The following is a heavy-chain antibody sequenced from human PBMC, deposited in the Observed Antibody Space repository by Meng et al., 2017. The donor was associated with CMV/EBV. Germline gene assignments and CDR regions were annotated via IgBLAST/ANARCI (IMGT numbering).Heavy chain of an antibody. V-gene: IGHV3-7*01. CDR1: GFTFSSYW. J-gene: IGHJ4*02. CDR2: IKQDGSEK. D-gene: IGHD2-2*01. CDR3: ARDMVVPATASYYFDY. Sequence: GESLKISCAASGFTFSSYWMSWVRQAPGKGLEWVANIKQDGSEKYYVDSVKGRFTISRDNAKNSLYLQMNSLRAEDTAVYYCARDMVVPATASYYFDYWGQGTLVTVSS.